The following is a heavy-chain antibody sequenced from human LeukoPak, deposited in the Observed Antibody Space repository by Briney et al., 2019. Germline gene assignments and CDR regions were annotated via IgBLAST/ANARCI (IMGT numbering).Heavy chain of an antibody. CDR2: ISYDGSNK. J-gene: IGHJ1*01. CDR1: GFTFSSYG. Sequence: GGSLRLSCAASGFTFSSYGMHWVRQAPGKGLEWVAVISYDGSNKYYADSVKGRFTISRDNSKNTLYLQMNSLRAEDTAVYYCAKAPPYSSSWDLAEYFHHWGQGTLVTVSS. CDR3: AKAPPYSSSWDLAEYFHH. V-gene: IGHV3-30*18. D-gene: IGHD6-13*01.